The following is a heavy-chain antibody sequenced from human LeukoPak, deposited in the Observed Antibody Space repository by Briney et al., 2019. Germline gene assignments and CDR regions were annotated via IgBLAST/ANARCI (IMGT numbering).Heavy chain of an antibody. Sequence: GRSLRLSCAASRFTFSEYWMTWVRRAPGKGLEWVANINQDGSEKYYVDSVRGRFTISRDNAKYSLYLKNSSLRAEDTAVYYCARAPYSYNTRALDIWEQGTIVTVSS. D-gene: IGHD5-18*01. CDR1: RFTFSEYW. J-gene: IGHJ3*02. CDR3: ARAPYSYNTRALDI. V-gene: IGHV3-7*01. CDR2: INQDGSEK.